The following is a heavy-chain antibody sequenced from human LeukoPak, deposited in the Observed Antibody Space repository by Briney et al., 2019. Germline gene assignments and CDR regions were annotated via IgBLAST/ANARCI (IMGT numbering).Heavy chain of an antibody. V-gene: IGHV4-4*07. CDR1: GGSISSYY. CDR2: IYTSGST. D-gene: IGHD6-13*01. Sequence: PSETLSLTCTVSGGSISSYYWSWIRQPAGKGLEWIGRIYTSGSTNYNPSLKSRVTMSVDTSKNRFSLKLSSVTAADTAVYYCARDRGLYSSSWYAPYYFDYWGQGTLVTVSS. CDR3: ARDRGLYSSSWYAPYYFDY. J-gene: IGHJ4*02.